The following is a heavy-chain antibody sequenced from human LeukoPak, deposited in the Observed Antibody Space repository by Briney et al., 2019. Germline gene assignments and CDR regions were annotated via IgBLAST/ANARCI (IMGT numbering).Heavy chain of an antibody. J-gene: IGHJ4*02. Sequence: PGGSLRLSCAASGFTFSTYAMTWVRQAPGKGLEWVSGINWNGDKTGDADSVKGRFTISRDNAKNSLYLQMNSLRAEDTALYYRASTCGDCYSEDYFDYWGQGTLVTVSS. CDR1: GFTFSTYA. CDR3: ASTCGDCYSEDYFDY. V-gene: IGHV3-20*04. CDR2: INWNGDKT. D-gene: IGHD2-21*02.